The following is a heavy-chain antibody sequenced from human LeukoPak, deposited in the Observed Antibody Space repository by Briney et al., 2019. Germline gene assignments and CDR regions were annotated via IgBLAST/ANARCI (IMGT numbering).Heavy chain of an antibody. J-gene: IGHJ4*02. D-gene: IGHD5-18*01. CDR1: GFTFSSYA. Sequence: GGSLRLSCAASGFTFSSYAMHWVRQAPGKGLEWVAVISYDGSNKYYADSVKGRFTISRDNSKNTLYLQMNSLRAEDTAVYYCARDRSYGRYYFDYWGQGTLVTVSS. V-gene: IGHV3-30*04. CDR2: ISYDGSNK. CDR3: ARDRSYGRYYFDY.